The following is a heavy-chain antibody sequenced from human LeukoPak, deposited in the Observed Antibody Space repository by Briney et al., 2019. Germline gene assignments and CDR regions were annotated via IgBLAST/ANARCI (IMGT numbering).Heavy chain of an antibody. V-gene: IGHV4-4*07. J-gene: IGHJ5*02. CDR3: ARDQAQLRYFDWLSPNSPVVWFDP. CDR1: GGSISSYY. Sequence: PSETLSLTCTVSGGSISSYYWSWIRQPAGKGLEWIGRIYTSGSTNYNPSLKSRVTMSVDTSKNQFSLKLSSVTDADTAVYYCARDQAQLRYFDWLSPNSPVVWFDPWGQGTLVTVSS. D-gene: IGHD3-9*01. CDR2: IYTSGST.